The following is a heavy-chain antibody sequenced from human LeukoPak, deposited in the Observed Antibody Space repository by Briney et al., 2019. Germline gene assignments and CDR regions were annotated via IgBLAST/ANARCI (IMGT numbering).Heavy chain of an antibody. CDR1: GFTFSLYA. Sequence: AGGSLRLFCAASGFTFSLYAMNWVRQAPGKGLEWVSYINDDSSDIHYAGSVRGRFTISRDDARKTLYLQLSSLRVEDTAVYYCARDTFQPGLIDSWGQGTLVTVSS. D-gene: IGHD2-2*01. J-gene: IGHJ4*02. V-gene: IGHV3-21*05. CDR3: ARDTFQPGLIDS. CDR2: INDDSSDI.